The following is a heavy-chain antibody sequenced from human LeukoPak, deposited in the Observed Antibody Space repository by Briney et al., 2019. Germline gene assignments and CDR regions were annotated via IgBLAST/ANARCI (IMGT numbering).Heavy chain of an antibody. D-gene: IGHD4-11*01. CDR3: ARGQYYFDY. CDR2: ISSGTSTI. Sequence: GGSLRLSRAASEFTFSSYSMNWVRQAPGKGLEWVSYISSGTSTIYYADSVKGRFTTSRDNAKNSLYLQMNSLRDEDTAVYYCARGQYYFDYWGQGTLVTVSS. CDR1: EFTFSSYS. J-gene: IGHJ4*02. V-gene: IGHV3-48*02.